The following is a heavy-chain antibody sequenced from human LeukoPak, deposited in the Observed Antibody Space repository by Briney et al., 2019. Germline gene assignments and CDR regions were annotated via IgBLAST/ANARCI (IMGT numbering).Heavy chain of an antibody. CDR1: GVSISSYY. CDR2: IYYAGST. D-gene: IGHD3-10*01. CDR3: ARGGYYGSGNDFRFDP. V-gene: IGHV4-59*01. Sequence: SETLSLTCTVSGVSISSYYWSWIRQPPGKGLVWIGSIYYAGSTNYNPSLKSRVTISVDTSKNQFSLKLSSVTAAETAVYYCARGGYYGSGNDFRFDPWGQGTLVTVSS. J-gene: IGHJ5*02.